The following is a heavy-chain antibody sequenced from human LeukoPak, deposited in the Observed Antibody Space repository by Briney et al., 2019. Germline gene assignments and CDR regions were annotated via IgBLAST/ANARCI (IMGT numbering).Heavy chain of an antibody. Sequence: SETLSLTCAVYGGSFSGYYWSWIRQPPGKGLEWIGEINHSGSTNYNPSLKSRVTISVDTSKNQFSLKLSSVTAADTAVYYCARAAAGRAEYFQHWGQGTLVTVSS. CDR1: GGSFSGYY. CDR2: INHSGST. CDR3: ARAAAGRAEYFQH. D-gene: IGHD6-13*01. J-gene: IGHJ1*01. V-gene: IGHV4-34*01.